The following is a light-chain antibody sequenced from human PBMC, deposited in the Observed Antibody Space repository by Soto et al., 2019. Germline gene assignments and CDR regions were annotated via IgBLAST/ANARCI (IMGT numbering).Light chain of an antibody. CDR1: QSISSN. J-gene: IGKJ2*01. CDR2: GAS. V-gene: IGKV3-15*01. Sequence: EIVLTQSPATLSVPPGARATLSCRASQSISSNLAGYQQKPGQAPRLLIYGASTKATGIPARFSGSGSGTEFPLTISGLQSEDFAVYFCQQDNDWPPMYTFGQGTNLEIK. CDR3: QQDNDWPPMYT.